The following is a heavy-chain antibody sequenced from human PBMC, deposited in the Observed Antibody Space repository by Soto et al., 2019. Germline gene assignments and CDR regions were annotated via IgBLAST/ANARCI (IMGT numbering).Heavy chain of an antibody. D-gene: IGHD3-22*01. J-gene: IGHJ3*02. CDR3: ARPNDSSGYHDAFDI. CDR2: IIPIFGTA. CDR1: GGTFSSYA. Sequence: SVKVSCKASGGTFSSYAISWVRQAPGQGLEWMGGIIPIFGTANYAQKFQGRVTITADKSTSTAYMELSGLRSEDTAVYYCARPNDSSGYHDAFDIWGQGTMVTVSS. V-gene: IGHV1-69*06.